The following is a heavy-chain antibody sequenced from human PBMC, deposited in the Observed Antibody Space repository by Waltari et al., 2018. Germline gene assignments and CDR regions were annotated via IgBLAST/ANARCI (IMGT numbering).Heavy chain of an antibody. CDR1: GFTFSNYW. J-gene: IGHJ3*02. CDR3: ARDGLVRGIII. CDR2: IKEDGSGK. V-gene: IGHV3-7*01. D-gene: IGHD3-10*01. Sequence: EVQLVESGGGLVQPGGSLRLSCAASGFTFSNYWMTWVRQAPGKGLEWVANIKEDGSGKYYVDSVTGRFTISRDDAKNSLYLQMNSLRAEDTAVYYFARDGLVRGIIIWGQGTMVTVSS.